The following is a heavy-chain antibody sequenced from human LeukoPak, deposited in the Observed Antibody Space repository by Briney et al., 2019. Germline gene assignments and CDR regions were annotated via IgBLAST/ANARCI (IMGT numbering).Heavy chain of an antibody. CDR2: IKQDGSEK. D-gene: IGHD4-17*01. V-gene: IGHV3-7*01. CDR1: GFTFSSYW. J-gene: IGHJ6*03. CDR3: TRDVRLRHRYYYMDV. Sequence: GGSLRLSCAASGFTFSSYWMSWVRQAPGKGLEWVANIKQDGSEKYYVDSVKGRFTISRDNAKNSLYLQMNSLRAEDTAVYYCTRDVRLRHRYYYMDVWGKGTTVTVSS.